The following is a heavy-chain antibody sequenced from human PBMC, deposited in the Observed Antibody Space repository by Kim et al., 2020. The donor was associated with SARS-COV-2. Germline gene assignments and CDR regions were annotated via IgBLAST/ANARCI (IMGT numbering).Heavy chain of an antibody. CDR1: GFTFSSYA. V-gene: IGHV3-23*01. D-gene: IGHD6-19*01. CDR3: AKGAAGYYYYGKDG. Sequence: GGSLRLSCAASGFTFSSYAMSWVRQAPGKGLEWVSAISGSGSSTYYADSVKGRFTISRDNSKNTLYLQMNSLRAEDTAVYYCAKGAAGYYYYGKDGWGQGTPVTVSS. CDR2: ISGSGSST. J-gene: IGHJ6*02.